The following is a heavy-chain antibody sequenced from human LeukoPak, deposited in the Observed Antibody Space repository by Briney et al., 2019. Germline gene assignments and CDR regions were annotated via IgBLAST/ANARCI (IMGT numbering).Heavy chain of an antibody. CDR3: AGDLTRYSGSYERSDY. Sequence: GGSLRLSCAASGFTFSDYYMSWIRQAPGKGLEWVSYISSSGSTIYYADSVKGRFTISRDNAKNSLYLQMNSLRAEDTAVYYCAGDLTRYSGSYERSDYWGQGTLVTVSS. V-gene: IGHV3-11*01. CDR2: ISSSGSTI. D-gene: IGHD1-26*01. CDR1: GFTFSDYY. J-gene: IGHJ4*02.